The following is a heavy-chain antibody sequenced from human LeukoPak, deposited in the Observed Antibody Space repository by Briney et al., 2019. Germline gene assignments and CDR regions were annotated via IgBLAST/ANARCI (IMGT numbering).Heavy chain of an antibody. CDR1: GFTFSSYG. J-gene: IGHJ4*02. Sequence: PGGSLRLSCAASGFTFSSYGMHWVRQAPGKGLEWVAVISYDGSNEYYADSVKGRFTISRDNSKNTLYLQMNSLRAEDTAVYYCAKALTGFWSGYYAYWGQGTLVTVSS. D-gene: IGHD3-3*01. CDR2: ISYDGSNE. CDR3: AKALTGFWSGYYAY. V-gene: IGHV3-30*18.